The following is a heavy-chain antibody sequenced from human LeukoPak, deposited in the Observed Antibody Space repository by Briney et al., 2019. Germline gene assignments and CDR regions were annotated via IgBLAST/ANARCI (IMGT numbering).Heavy chain of an antibody. CDR1: GGSISSGSYY. CDR3: ARGSIVGATFDYFDY. J-gene: IGHJ4*02. D-gene: IGHD1-26*01. V-gene: IGHV4-61*02. Sequence: ASQTLTLTCTVSGGSISSGSYYWSWIRQPAGKGLEWIGRIYTSGSTNYNPSLKSRVTISVDTSKNQFSLKLSSVTAADTAVYYCARGSIVGATFDYFDYWGQGTLVTVSS. CDR2: IYTSGST.